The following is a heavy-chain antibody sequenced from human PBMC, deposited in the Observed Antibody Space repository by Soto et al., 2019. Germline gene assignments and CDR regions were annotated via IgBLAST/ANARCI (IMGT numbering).Heavy chain of an antibody. D-gene: IGHD6-13*01. J-gene: IGHJ3*02. Sequence: QVQLVQSGAEVKKPGSSVKVSCKASGGTFSSYAISWVRQAPGQGLEWMGGIIPIFGTANYAQKFQGRVTITADESTSTAYMELSSLRSEDTAVYYCARDRRPAAAGTLDAFDIWGQGTMVTVSS. V-gene: IGHV1-69*12. CDR2: IIPIFGTA. CDR1: GGTFSSYA. CDR3: ARDRRPAAAGTLDAFDI.